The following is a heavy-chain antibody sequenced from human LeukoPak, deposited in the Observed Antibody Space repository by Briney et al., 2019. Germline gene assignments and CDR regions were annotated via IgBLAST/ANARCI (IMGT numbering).Heavy chain of an antibody. Sequence: PSETLSLTCAVYGGSFSGYYWSWIRQTPGKGLEWIGEINHSGSTNYNPSLKSRVTISVDTSKNQFSLKLSSVTAADTAVYYCATASLWFGELLSYYYYGMDVWGQGTTVTVSS. J-gene: IGHJ6*02. V-gene: IGHV4-34*01. D-gene: IGHD3-10*01. CDR3: ATASLWFGELLSYYYYGMDV. CDR1: GGSFSGYY. CDR2: INHSGST.